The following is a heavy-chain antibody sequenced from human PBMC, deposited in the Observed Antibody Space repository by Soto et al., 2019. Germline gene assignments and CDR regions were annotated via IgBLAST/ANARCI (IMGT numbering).Heavy chain of an antibody. V-gene: IGHV3-23*01. CDR2: ISTSGANT. J-gene: IGHJ3*02. CDR3: AKGTVTTRGPFDI. D-gene: IGHD4-17*01. Sequence: EVQLLESGGGLVQPGGSLRLSCAASGFTFSSNAMSWVRQAPGKGLEWVSAISTSGANTYYADSVKGRFTISRDNSKNTLYLELNSLRAEDTAVYHCAKGTVTTRGPFDIWGQGTMVTVSS. CDR1: GFTFSSNA.